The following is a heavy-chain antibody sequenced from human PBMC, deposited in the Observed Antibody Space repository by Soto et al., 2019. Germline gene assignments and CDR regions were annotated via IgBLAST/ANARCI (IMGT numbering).Heavy chain of an antibody. V-gene: IGHV3-30-3*01. CDR1: GFTFSSYA. Sequence: GGSVKLSCAASGFTFSSYAMHWVRQAPGKGLEWVAVISYDGSNKYYADSVKGRFTISRDNSKNTLYLQMNSLRAEDTAVYYCARDQRGDGYNFNYWGQGTLVTVSS. D-gene: IGHD5-12*01. CDR2: ISYDGSNK. CDR3: ARDQRGDGYNFNY. J-gene: IGHJ4*02.